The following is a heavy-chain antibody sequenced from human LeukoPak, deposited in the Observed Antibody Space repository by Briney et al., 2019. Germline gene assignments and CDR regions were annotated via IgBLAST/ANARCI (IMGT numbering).Heavy chain of an antibody. CDR3: ARLYYDSSSGPAFDI. CDR1: GGSISSSSYY. V-gene: IGHV4-39*07. J-gene: IGHJ3*02. D-gene: IGHD4-11*01. Sequence: PSETLSLTCTVSGGSISSSSYYWGWIRQPPGKGLEWIGSIYYSGSTYYNPSLKSRVTISVDTSKNQFSLKLSSVTAADTAVYYCARLYYDSSSGPAFDIWGQGTMVTVSS. CDR2: IYYSGST.